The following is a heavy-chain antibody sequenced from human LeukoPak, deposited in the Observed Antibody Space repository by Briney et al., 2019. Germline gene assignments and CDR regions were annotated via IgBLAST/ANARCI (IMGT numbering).Heavy chain of an antibody. Sequence: GGSLRLSCAASGFTFSSYDMHWVRQATGKGLEWVSAIGTAGDTYYPGSVKGRFTISRENAKNSLYLQMNSLRAGDTAVYYCARVRRDGYHFYMDVWGKGTTVTISS. D-gene: IGHD5-24*01. J-gene: IGHJ6*03. CDR1: GFTFSSYD. CDR2: IGTAGDT. V-gene: IGHV3-13*01. CDR3: ARVRRDGYHFYMDV.